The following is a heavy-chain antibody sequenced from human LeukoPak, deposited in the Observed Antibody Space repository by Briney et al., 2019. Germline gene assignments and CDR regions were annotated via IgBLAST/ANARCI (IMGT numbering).Heavy chain of an antibody. CDR1: GFTFSNSW. V-gene: IGHV3-74*01. Sequence: PGGSLRLSCAASGFTFSNSWMHWVRQTPGKGLVWVSRINTDGSSTSYADSVKGRFTISRDNAENTLYLQMNSLRAEDTAVYYCAKVKTPFTFGGVIVSFDYWGQGTLVTVSS. J-gene: IGHJ4*02. D-gene: IGHD3-16*02. CDR3: AKVKTPFTFGGVIVSFDY. CDR2: INTDGSST.